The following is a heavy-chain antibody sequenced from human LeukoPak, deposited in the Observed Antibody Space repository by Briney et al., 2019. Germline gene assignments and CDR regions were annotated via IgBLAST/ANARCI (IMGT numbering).Heavy chain of an antibody. J-gene: IGHJ4*02. V-gene: IGHV3-7*01. CDR3: ARANNSSWHN. CDR1: GFTFSSNW. CDR2: IKPDGSAE. D-gene: IGHD6-13*01. Sequence: GGSLRLSCATSGFTFSSNWMSRVRHAPGRGLEWVANIKPDGSAEYYAASVKGRFTLSRDNAKNSLYLQMNSLRAEDTAVYYCARANNSSWHNWGQGTLVTVSS.